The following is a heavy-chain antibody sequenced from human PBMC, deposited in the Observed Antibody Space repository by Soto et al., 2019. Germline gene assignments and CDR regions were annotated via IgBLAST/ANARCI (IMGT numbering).Heavy chain of an antibody. CDR3: ARGNDYDEYEWFDP. CDR1: GFSFGTYV. Sequence: EVQLLESGGGMVEPRGSLKLSCAASGFSFGTYVMNWVRQAPGKGLEWVSGISGSGGRGYSADSVKGRFTISRDNSRNSLFLQMKSLRVADKAVYYCARGNDYDEYEWFDPWGRGTLVTVS. D-gene: IGHD4-17*01. J-gene: IGHJ5*02. CDR2: ISGSGGRG. V-gene: IGHV3-23*01.